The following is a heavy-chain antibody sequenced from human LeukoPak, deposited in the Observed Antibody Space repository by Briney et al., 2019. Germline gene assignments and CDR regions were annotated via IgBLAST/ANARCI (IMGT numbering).Heavy chain of an antibody. CDR2: ISGSGGST. V-gene: IGHV3-23*01. CDR1: GFTFSRHW. Sequence: GGSLRLSCAASGFTFSRHWMSWVRQAPGKGLEWVSAISGSGGSTYYADSVKGRFTISRDNSKNTLYLQMNSLRAEDTAVYYCAKDRGQNYYDSSGYRGYYYYYGMDVWGQGTTVTVSS. D-gene: IGHD3-22*01. CDR3: AKDRGQNYYDSSGYRGYYYYYGMDV. J-gene: IGHJ6*02.